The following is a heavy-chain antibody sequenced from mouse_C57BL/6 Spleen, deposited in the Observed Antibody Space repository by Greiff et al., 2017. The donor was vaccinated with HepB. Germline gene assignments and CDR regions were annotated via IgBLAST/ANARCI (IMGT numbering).Heavy chain of an antibody. CDR3: ARTPPITTVVAGFDV. D-gene: IGHD1-1*01. CDR1: GYSFTDYN. V-gene: IGHV1-39*01. J-gene: IGHJ1*03. Sequence: EVQGVESGPELVKPGASVKISCKASGYSFTDYNMNWVKQSNGKSLEWIGVINPNYGTTSYNQKFKGKATLTVDQSSSTAYMQLNSLTSEDSAVYYCARTPPITTVVAGFDVWGTGTTVTVSS. CDR2: INPNYGTT.